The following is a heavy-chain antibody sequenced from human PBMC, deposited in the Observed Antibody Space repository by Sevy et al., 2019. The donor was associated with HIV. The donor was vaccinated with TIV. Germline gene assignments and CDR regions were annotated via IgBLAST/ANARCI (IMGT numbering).Heavy chain of an antibody. CDR2: ISGSGGST. Sequence: GGSLRLSCAASGFTFSSYAMSWVRQAPGKGLEWVSAISGSGGSTYYADSVKGRFTISRDNSKNTLYLQMNSLRAEDMAVYYCAKKKNDYVWGSYRYTDWGQGTLVTVSS. CDR1: GFTFSSYA. J-gene: IGHJ4*02. V-gene: IGHV3-23*01. CDR3: AKKKNDYVWGSYRYTD. D-gene: IGHD3-16*02.